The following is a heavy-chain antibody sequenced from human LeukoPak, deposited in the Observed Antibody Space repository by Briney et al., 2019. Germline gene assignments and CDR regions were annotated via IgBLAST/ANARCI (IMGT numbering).Heavy chain of an antibody. D-gene: IGHD3-10*01. CDR2: INPSGGST. V-gene: IGHV1-46*01. CDR3: ASRYGSGSSSFDDAFDI. CDR1: GYTFTSYY. Sequence: ASVKVSCKASGYTFTSYYMHWVRQAPGQGLEWMGIINPSGGSTGYAQKFQGRVTMTRNTSISTAYMELSSLRSEDTAVYYCASRYGSGSSSFDDAFDIWGQGTMVTVSS. J-gene: IGHJ3*02.